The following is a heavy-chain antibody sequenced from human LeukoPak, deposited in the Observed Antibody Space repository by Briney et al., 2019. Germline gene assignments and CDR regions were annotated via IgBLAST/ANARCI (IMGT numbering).Heavy chain of an antibody. CDR1: GGSMATTNW. J-gene: IGHJ4*02. CDR3: SRESGAFSPFGY. D-gene: IGHD3-10*01. V-gene: IGHV4-4*02. Sequence: SGTLSLTCGVVGGSMATTNWWCWVRQPPGQGLEWIGEIHLNGRTNYNPSLNSRVTLALDTSKNQLSLSLTSVTAADTAVYYCSRESGAFSPFGYWGQGTLVIVPS. CDR2: IHLNGRT.